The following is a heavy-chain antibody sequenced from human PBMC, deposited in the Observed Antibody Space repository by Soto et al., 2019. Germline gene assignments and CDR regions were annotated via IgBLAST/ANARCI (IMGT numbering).Heavy chain of an antibody. Sequence: PSETLSLTCTVSGGSISSYYWSWIRQPPGKGLEWIGYIYYSGSTNYNPSLKSRVTISVDTSKNQFSLKLSSVTDADTAVYYCASRIDYWGQGTLVTVSS. CDR3: ASRIDY. CDR1: GGSISSYY. V-gene: IGHV4-59*01. J-gene: IGHJ4*02. CDR2: IYYSGST.